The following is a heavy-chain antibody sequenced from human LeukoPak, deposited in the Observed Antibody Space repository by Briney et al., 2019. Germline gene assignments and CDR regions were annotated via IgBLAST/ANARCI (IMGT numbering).Heavy chain of an antibody. CDR3: ARVAGDFIVGATTDY. J-gene: IGHJ4*02. CDR1: GFTFSSYS. D-gene: IGHD1-26*01. CDR2: ISSSSSYI. V-gene: IGHV3-21*01. Sequence: GGSLRLSCAASGFTFSSYSMNWVRQAPGKGLEWVSSISSSSSYIYYADSVKGRFTISRDNAKNSLYLQMNSLRADDTAVYYCARVAGDFIVGATTDYWGQGTLVTVSS.